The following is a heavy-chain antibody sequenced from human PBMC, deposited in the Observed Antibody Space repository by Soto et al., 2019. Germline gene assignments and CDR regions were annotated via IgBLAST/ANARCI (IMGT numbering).Heavy chain of an antibody. D-gene: IGHD6-6*01. CDR1: GGSINNHY. CDR3: ARGYSSSSPSDY. Sequence: SETLSLTCTVSGGSINNHYWSWIRQPPGKGLEWIGYIYYSGSTNYNPSLKSRVTISVATSKNQLSLKLSSVTAADTAVYYCARGYSSSSPSDYWGQGTLVTVSS. CDR2: IYYSGST. V-gene: IGHV4-59*11. J-gene: IGHJ4*02.